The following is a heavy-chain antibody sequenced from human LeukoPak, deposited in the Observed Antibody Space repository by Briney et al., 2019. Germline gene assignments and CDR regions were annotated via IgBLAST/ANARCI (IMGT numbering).Heavy chain of an antibody. CDR1: GFTFSSYS. Sequence: RGSLRLSCAASGFTFSSYSMNWVRQAPGKGLEWVSSISSSSSYIYYADSVKGRFTISRDNAKNSLYLQMNSLRAEDTAVYYCARFKRGATRTLADYWGQGTLVTVSS. D-gene: IGHD1-26*01. CDR3: ARFKRGATRTLADY. CDR2: ISSSSSYI. J-gene: IGHJ4*02. V-gene: IGHV3-21*01.